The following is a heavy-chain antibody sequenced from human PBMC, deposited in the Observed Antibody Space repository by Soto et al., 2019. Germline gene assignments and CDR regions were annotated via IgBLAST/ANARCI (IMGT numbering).Heavy chain of an antibody. D-gene: IGHD1-7*01. CDR2: IYDDENSK. J-gene: IGHJ6*02. V-gene: IGHV3-33*01. CDR1: GFPFNAYV. CDR3: ARDRLTGTKPNYYGMDV. Sequence: GGSLRLSCAASGFPFNAYVMHWVRQAPGKGLEWVAVIYDDENSKNYADSVKGRFTISRDNSKNTLYLQMNSLRAEDTAVYYCARDRLTGTKPNYYGMDVWGQGTTVTVSS.